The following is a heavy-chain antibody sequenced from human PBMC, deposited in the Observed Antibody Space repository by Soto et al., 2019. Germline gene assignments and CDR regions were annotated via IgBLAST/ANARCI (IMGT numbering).Heavy chain of an antibody. CDR2: IKNKPDGGTT. V-gene: IGHV3-15*01. J-gene: IGHJ4*02. CDR1: GFTFSNAW. Sequence: GSLRLSCAASGFTFSNAWMSWVRQAPGKGLEWVGRIKNKPDGGTTDYAAPVKGRFAISRDDSKNTLYLQMNSLKTEDTALYYCTTDDPINKYWGQGTLVTVSS. CDR3: TTDDPINKY.